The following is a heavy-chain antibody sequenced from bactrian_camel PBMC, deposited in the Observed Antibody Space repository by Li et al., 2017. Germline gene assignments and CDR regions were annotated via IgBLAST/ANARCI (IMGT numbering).Heavy chain of an antibody. CDR1: GWPYTAAC. J-gene: IGHJ6*01. V-gene: IGHV3S53*01. CDR3: AATRYSNRGCRTLLGVDFSY. CDR2: ITSDGST. D-gene: IGHD1*01. Sequence: VQLVESGGGSVLVGGSLSLSCVVSGWPYTAACLGWFRQAPGKEREGVASITSDGSTNYADQVKGRFTISQDNAKNTLWLQMGSLKPEDTAIYYCAATRYSNRGCRTLLGVDFSYWGQGTQVTVS.